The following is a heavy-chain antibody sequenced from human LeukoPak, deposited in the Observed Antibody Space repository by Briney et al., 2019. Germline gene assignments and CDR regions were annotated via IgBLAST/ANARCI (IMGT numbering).Heavy chain of an antibody. CDR2: ISSGGGST. D-gene: IGHD2-15*01. Sequence: GGSLRLSCAASGFTFSSYAMSCVRQAPGKGLEWVSTISSGGGSTYYADSVKGRFTISRDDSKNTLYLQLNSLRAEDTAAYYCAKDYCSGGACYFFDYWGQGTLVTVSS. J-gene: IGHJ4*02. CDR3: AKDYCSGGACYFFDY. CDR1: GFTFSSYA. V-gene: IGHV3-23*01.